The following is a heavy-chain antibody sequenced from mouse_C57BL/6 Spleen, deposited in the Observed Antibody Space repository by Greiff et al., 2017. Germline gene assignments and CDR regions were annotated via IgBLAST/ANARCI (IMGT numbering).Heavy chain of an antibody. CDR1: GYTFTDYE. CDR3: TRWTTVYAMDY. CDR2: IDPETGGT. Sequence: VQLQESGAELVRPGASVTLSCKASGYTFTDYEMHWVKQTPVHGLEWIGAIDPETGGTAYNQKFKGKAILTADKSSSTAYMELRSLTSEDSAVYYCTRWTTVYAMDYWGQGTSVTVSS. J-gene: IGHJ4*01. V-gene: IGHV1-15*01. D-gene: IGHD1-1*01.